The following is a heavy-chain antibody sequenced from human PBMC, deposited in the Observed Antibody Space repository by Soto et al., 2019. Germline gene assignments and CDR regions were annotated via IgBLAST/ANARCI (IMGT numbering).Heavy chain of an antibody. CDR2: IDAGNGKT. Sequence: QVQLVQSGAEVKKPGASVKVSCKASGYIFNRYVMHWVRQAPGQRPEWMGWIDAGNGKTKYSEKFQGRVTITRDTSASTAYMELTTLRSEDTAVYYCAIGRGWYDYWGQGTQVIVSS. CDR1: GYIFNRYV. V-gene: IGHV1-3*01. D-gene: IGHD6-19*01. J-gene: IGHJ4*02. CDR3: AIGRGWYDY.